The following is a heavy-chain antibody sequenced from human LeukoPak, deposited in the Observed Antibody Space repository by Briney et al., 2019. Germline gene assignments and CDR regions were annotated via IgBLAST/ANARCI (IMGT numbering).Heavy chain of an antibody. D-gene: IGHD3-3*01. CDR2: ISSSSRYI. CDR1: GFTFSSYS. V-gene: IGHV3-21*01. J-gene: IGHJ4*02. Sequence: GGSLRLSCAASGFTFSSYSMNWVRQAPGKGLEWVSSISSSSRYIYYADSVKGRFTISRDNAKKSLYLQMNSLRAEDTAVYYCARDGWEAYYDFWSGYYIGYFDYWGQGTLVTVSS. CDR3: ARDGWEAYYDFWSGYYIGYFDY.